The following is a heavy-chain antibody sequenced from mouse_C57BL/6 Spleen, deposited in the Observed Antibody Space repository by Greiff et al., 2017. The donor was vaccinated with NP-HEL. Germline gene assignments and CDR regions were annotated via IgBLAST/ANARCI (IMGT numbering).Heavy chain of an antibody. V-gene: IGHV1-82*01. CDR3: ARSGPLYYAMDY. J-gene: IGHJ4*01. Sequence: QVQLQQSGPELVKPGASVKISCKASGYAFSSSWMNWVKQRPGKGLEWIGRIYPGDGDTNYNGKFKGKATLTADKSSSTAYMQLSSLTSEDSAVYFCARSGPLYYAMDYWGQGTSVTVSS. CDR1: GYAFSSSW. CDR2: IYPGDGDT. D-gene: IGHD4-1*01.